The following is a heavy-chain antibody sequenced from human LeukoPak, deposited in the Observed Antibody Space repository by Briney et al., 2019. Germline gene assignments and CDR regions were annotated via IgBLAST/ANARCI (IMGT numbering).Heavy chain of an antibody. CDR1: GFTVSGSY. CDR2: IYSGGSI. V-gene: IGHV3-66*01. Sequence: PGGSLRLSCAASGFTVSGSYMSWVRQAPGEGLEWVSLIYSGGSIYYADSVKGRFTISRDNAKNSLYLQMSSLRAEDTAVYYCARGYRWFDPWGQGTLVTVSS. CDR3: ARGYRWFDP. J-gene: IGHJ5*01. D-gene: IGHD1-1*01.